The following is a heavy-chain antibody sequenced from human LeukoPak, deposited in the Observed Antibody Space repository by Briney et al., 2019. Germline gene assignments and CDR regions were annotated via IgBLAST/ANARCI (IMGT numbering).Heavy chain of an antibody. Sequence: SETLSLTCTVSGGSISSSSYYWGWIRQPPGKGLEWIGSIYYSGSTYYNPSLKSRVTISVDTSKNQFSLKLSSVTAADTAVYYCASQYSSGWLNYWGQGTLVTVSS. J-gene: IGHJ4*02. CDR3: ASQYSSGWLNY. V-gene: IGHV4-39*01. CDR1: GGSISSSSYY. D-gene: IGHD6-19*01. CDR2: IYYSGST.